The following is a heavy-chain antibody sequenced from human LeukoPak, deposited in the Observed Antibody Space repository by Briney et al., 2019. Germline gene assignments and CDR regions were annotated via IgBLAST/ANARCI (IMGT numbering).Heavy chain of an antibody. CDR3: ARGIAARTPLKYYYYYYYMDV. V-gene: IGHV4-34*01. Sequence: PSETLSLTCAVYGGSFSGYYWSWIRQPPGKGLGWIEEINNSGSTNYNPSLKSRVTISVDTSKNQFSLKLSSVTAADTAVYYCARGIAARTPLKYYYYYYYMDVWGKGTTVTVSS. CDR2: INNSGST. D-gene: IGHD6-6*01. CDR1: GGSFSGYY. J-gene: IGHJ6*03.